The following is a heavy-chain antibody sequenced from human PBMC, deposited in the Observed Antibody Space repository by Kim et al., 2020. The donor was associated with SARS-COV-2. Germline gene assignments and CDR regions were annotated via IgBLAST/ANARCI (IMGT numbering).Heavy chain of an antibody. Sequence: DSVKGRFTISRDNSKNTLYLQMNSLRAEDTAVYYCAKTMVRGVIITLLFDYWGQGTLVTVSS. D-gene: IGHD3-10*01. J-gene: IGHJ4*02. V-gene: IGHV3-33*06. CDR3: AKTMVRGVIITLLFDY.